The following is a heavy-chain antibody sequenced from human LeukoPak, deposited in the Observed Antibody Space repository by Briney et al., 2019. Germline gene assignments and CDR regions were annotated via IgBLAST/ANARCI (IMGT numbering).Heavy chain of an antibody. CDR1: GFTFSNYY. V-gene: IGHV3-30*18. CDR3: AKAALYSSGWYRGSFDY. J-gene: IGHJ4*02. CDR2: ISYDGSNK. Sequence: GGSLRLSCVASGFTFSNYYMNWVRQAPGKGLEWVAVISYDGSNKYYADSVKGRFTISRDNSKNTLYLQMNSLRAEDTAVYYCAKAALYSSGWYRGSFDYWGQGTLVTVSS. D-gene: IGHD6-19*01.